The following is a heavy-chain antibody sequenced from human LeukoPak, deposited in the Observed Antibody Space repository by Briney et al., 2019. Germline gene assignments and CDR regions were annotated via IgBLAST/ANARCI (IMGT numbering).Heavy chain of an antibody. D-gene: IGHD1-1*01. CDR2: IGKTNAI. CDR3: ARDDNWAFDY. J-gene: IGHJ4*02. V-gene: IGHV3-69-1*01. CDR1: GGSISSSSYY. Sequence: ETLSLTCTVSGGSISSSSYYWGWIRQPPGKGLEWISYIGKTNAIYDADSVKGRFTISRDNAKNSLYLQMNSLRPDDTAVYYCARDDNWAFDYWGQGTLVTVSS.